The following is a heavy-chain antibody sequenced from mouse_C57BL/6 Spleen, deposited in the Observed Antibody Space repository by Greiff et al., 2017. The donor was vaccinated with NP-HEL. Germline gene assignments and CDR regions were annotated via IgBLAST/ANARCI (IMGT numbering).Heavy chain of an antibody. J-gene: IGHJ2*01. CDR2: INPNTGVT. CDR3: ARYRVRSYYFDY. CDR1: GYTFTDSY. Sequence: VQLQQSGPELVKPGASVKISCKASGYTFTDSYMNWVKQSHGTSLEWIGDINPNTGVTSSNQKFTGKATLTVDKSSSTAYMELRSLTSEDSAVYYCARYRVRSYYFDYWGQGTTLTVSS. D-gene: IGHD1-1*01. V-gene: IGHV1-26*01.